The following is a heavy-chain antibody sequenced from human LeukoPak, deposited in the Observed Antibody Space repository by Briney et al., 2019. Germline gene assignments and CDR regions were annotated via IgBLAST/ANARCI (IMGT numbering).Heavy chain of an antibody. CDR3: ANVDTAMANPY. CDR1: GFSFSSYG. J-gene: IGHJ4*02. V-gene: IGHV3-23*01. D-gene: IGHD5-18*01. Sequence: GGSLTLSCAASGFSFSSYGMSWFRQAPGKGLEWVSTINNRADETHYADSVMGRFTISRDNSKSTLALHMSNLRAEDTAVYYCANVDTAMANPYWGQGTLVTVSS. CDR2: INNRADET.